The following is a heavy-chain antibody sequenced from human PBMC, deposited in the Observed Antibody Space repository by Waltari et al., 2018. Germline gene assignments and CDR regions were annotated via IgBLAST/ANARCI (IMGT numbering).Heavy chain of an antibody. CDR1: GGSFSGYY. D-gene: IGHD4-4*01. Sequence: QVQLQQWGAGLLKPSETLSLTCAVYGGSFSGYYWSWIRQPPGKGLEWVGEINHSGSTNYHPALKSRVTISVAPSKNQFSLKLSSVTAADTAVYYCARKRNYNFYYYYYMDVWGKGTTVTVSS. V-gene: IGHV4-34*01. CDR2: INHSGST. CDR3: ARKRNYNFYYYYYMDV. J-gene: IGHJ6*03.